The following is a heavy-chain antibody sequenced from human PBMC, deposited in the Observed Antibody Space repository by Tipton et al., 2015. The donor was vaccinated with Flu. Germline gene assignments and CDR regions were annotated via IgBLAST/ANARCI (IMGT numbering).Heavy chain of an antibody. D-gene: IGHD2-15*01. CDR1: GFTFSTYW. Sequence: GSLRLSCAASGFTFSTYWMGWVRQAPGKGLEWVANINQDGSEKHYVDSVKGRFTVSRDNAKNSVYLQMSSLTAEDTALYYCARAIGGRSSHWGQGTQVTVSS. CDR3: ARAIGGRSSH. V-gene: IGHV3-7*01. J-gene: IGHJ4*02. CDR2: INQDGSEK.